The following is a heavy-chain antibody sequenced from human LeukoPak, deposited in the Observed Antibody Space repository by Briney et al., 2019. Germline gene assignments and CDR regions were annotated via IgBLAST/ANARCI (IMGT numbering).Heavy chain of an antibody. CDR3: ARALRDGYNRGFDY. Sequence: GGSLRLSCAASGFTFSSYSMTWVRQAPGKGLEWVSVIYSGGSILYADSVKGRFTISRDNSKNTLYLQMNSLRAEDTAVYYCARALRDGYNRGFDYWGQGTLVTVSS. V-gene: IGHV3-66*01. CDR2: IYSGGSI. CDR1: GFTFSSYS. D-gene: IGHD5-24*01. J-gene: IGHJ4*02.